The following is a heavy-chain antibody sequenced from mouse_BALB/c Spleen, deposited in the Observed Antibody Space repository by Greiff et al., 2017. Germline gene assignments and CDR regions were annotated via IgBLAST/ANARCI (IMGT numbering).Heavy chain of an antibody. CDR2: IYYSGTI. V-gene: IGHV3-5*02. Sequence: EVKLQESGPGLVKPSQTVSLTCTVTGISITTGNYRWSWIRQFPGNKLEWIGYIYYSGTITYNPSLTSRTTITRDTSKNQFFLEMNSLTAEDTATYYCARGEPTYGSPFDYWGQGTTLTVSS. CDR1: GISITTGNYR. D-gene: IGHD1-1*01. CDR3: ARGEPTYGSPFDY. J-gene: IGHJ2*01.